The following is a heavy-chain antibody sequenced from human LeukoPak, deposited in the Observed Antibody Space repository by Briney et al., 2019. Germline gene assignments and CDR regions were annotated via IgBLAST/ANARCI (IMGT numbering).Heavy chain of an antibody. D-gene: IGHD2-21*02. Sequence: GGSLRLSCAASGFTFSTYSMNWVRQAPGKGLEWVSYISSTSSTIHYADSVKGRFTISRDNAKDSLYLQMNSLRAEDTAVYYCARDRWTAMKDWGQGTLVTVSS. V-gene: IGHV3-48*01. CDR3: ARDRWTAMKD. CDR2: ISSTSSTI. CDR1: GFTFSTYS. J-gene: IGHJ4*02.